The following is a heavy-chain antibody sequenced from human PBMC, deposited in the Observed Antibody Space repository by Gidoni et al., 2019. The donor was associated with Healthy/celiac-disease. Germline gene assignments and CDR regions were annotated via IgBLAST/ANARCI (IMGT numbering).Heavy chain of an antibody. CDR3: ARDQASGGRNLFCDY. J-gene: IGHJ4*02. Sequence: QVQLVESGGGVVQPGRSLSLSCAASGFPFRSYGRHWVRQAPGKGLEWVAVIWYDGSNKYYADSVKGRFTISRDNSKNTLYLQMNSLRAEDTAVYYCARDQASGGRNLFCDYWGQGTLVTVSS. CDR2: IWYDGSNK. D-gene: IGHD3-10*01. V-gene: IGHV3-33*01. CDR1: GFPFRSYG.